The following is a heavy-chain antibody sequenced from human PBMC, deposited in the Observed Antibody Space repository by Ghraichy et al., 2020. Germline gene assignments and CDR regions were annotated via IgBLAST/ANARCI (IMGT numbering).Heavy chain of an antibody. CDR1: DDSFSRYG. CDR3: ARGGPLEAYGSSFDD. CDR2: ISEKNGHT. V-gene: IGHV1-18*01. Sequence: ASVKVSCKSSDDSFSRYGFAWVRQAPGQGLVWMGWISEKNGHTKYAQKFQGRVTMTTDTSTRTVYMEMKSLRSDDTAVYFCARGGPLEAYGSSFDDWGQGTLVIVSS. D-gene: IGHD3-10*01. J-gene: IGHJ4*02.